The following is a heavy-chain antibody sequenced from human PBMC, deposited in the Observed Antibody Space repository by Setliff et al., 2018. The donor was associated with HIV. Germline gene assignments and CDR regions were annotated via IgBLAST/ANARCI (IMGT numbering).Heavy chain of an antibody. Sequence: SETLSLICTVFGDFISSSSYYWAWIRQPPGKGLEWIGSFYTTGNVYSPSFKSRVSISIDTAKTQLSLRLTSLSAADTAVYYCARFPHEREPKTWGQGTLGTVSS. D-gene: IGHD1-1*01. CDR3: ARFPHEREPKT. V-gene: IGHV4-39*01. CDR2: FYTTGN. CDR1: GDFISSSSYY. J-gene: IGHJ1*01.